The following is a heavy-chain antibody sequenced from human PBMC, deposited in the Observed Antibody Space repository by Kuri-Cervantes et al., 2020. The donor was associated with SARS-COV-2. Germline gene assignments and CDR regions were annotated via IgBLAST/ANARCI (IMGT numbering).Heavy chain of an antibody. Sequence: ASVKVSCKASGYTFTSSGISWVRQAPGQGLEWMGWISAYNGNTNYAQKLQGRVTMTTDTSTSTAYMELRSLRSDDTAVYYCARGSSSSSNYYYYGMDVWGQGTTVTVSS. V-gene: IGHV1-18*04. D-gene: IGHD6-6*01. CDR3: ARGSSSSSNYYYYGMDV. J-gene: IGHJ6*02. CDR2: ISAYNGNT. CDR1: GYTFTSSG.